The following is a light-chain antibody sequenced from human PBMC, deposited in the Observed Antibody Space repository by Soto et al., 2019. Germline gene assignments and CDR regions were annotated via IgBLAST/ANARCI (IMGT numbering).Light chain of an antibody. CDR3: GSSAPESTSV. CDR2: KGT. Sequence: QSVLAQPASVSGSPGQSITISCTATSDDVGAYNSVSWYQQLPHKAPQVILYKGTQRPSGVSSRFSDSTSGNAASLTISGLQADDVADYFCGSSAPESTSVSGTGTKVT. V-gene: IGLV2-23*01. J-gene: IGLJ1*01. CDR1: SDDVGAYNS.